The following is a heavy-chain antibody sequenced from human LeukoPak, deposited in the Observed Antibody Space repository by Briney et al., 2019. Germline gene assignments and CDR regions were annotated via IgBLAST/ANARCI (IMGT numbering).Heavy chain of an antibody. CDR1: GFTFSSYS. Sequence: GSLRLSCAASGFTFSSYSMNWVRQAPGKGLEWVSYISSSSSTIYYADSVKGRFTISRDNAKNSLYLQMNSLRAEDTAVYYCARDVVTGTYNWFDPWGQGTLVTVSS. CDR3: ARDVVTGTYNWFDP. D-gene: IGHD1-7*01. CDR2: ISSSSSTI. J-gene: IGHJ5*02. V-gene: IGHV3-48*01.